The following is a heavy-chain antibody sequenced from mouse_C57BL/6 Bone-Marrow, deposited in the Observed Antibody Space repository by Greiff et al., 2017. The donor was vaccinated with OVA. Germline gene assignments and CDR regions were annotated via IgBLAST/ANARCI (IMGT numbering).Heavy chain of an antibody. CDR2: IDPSDSYT. Sequence: VQLKQPGAELVMPGASVKLSCKASGYTFTSYWMHWVKQRPGQGLEWIGEIDPSDSYTNYNQKFKGKSTLTVDKSSSTAYMQLSSLTSEDSAVYYCARWGTTVVAPFDYWGQGTTLTVSS. J-gene: IGHJ2*01. CDR3: ARWGTTVVAPFDY. V-gene: IGHV1-69*01. D-gene: IGHD1-1*01. CDR1: GYTFTSYW.